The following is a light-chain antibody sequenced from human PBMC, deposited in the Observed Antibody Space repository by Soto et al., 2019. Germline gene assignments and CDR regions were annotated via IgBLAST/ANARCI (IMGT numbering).Light chain of an antibody. Sequence: QSALTQPASVSGSPGQSITISCTGTSNDVGGYNDVSWYQQNPGKAPKLIIYEVSRRPSGVSSRFSGSKSGNTASLTISGLQAEDEADYYCSSYTSSNTVFGGGTKLTVL. V-gene: IGLV2-14*01. CDR3: SSYTSSNTV. CDR2: EVS. CDR1: SNDVGGYND. J-gene: IGLJ3*02.